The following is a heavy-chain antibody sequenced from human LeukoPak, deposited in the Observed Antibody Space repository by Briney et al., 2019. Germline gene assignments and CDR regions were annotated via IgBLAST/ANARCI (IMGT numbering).Heavy chain of an antibody. CDR1: GYTFTSYA. V-gene: IGHV1-3*01. CDR2: INAGNGNT. Sequence: ASVKVSCKASGYTFTSYAMHWVRQAPGQRLDWMGWINAGNGNTKYSQKFQGRVTITRDTSASTAYMELSSLRSEDTAVYYCARGMRGAAAIFNYWGQGTLVTVSS. J-gene: IGHJ4*02. CDR3: ARGMRGAAAIFNY. D-gene: IGHD6-13*01.